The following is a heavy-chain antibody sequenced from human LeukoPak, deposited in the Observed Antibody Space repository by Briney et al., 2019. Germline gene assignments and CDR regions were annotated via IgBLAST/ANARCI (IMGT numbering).Heavy chain of an antibody. CDR2: FGTRSTSI. Sequence: MPGGSLRLSCTASGFTFSGYSMNWIRQAPGKGLEWVSSFGTRSTSIYHAGSVKGRFAISRDNAKNSLYLQMNSLRAEDTALYYCAREVSEGFDFWGQGTLVTVSS. CDR3: AREVSEGFDF. D-gene: IGHD3-22*01. V-gene: IGHV3-21*01. J-gene: IGHJ4*02. CDR1: GFTFSGYS.